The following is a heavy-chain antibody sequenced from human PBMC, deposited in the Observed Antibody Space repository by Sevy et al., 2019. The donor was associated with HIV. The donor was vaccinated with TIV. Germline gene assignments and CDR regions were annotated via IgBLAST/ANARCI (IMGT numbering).Heavy chain of an antibody. V-gene: IGHV3-21*05. CDR1: GFTFSAYS. CDR3: AREVGGSGSK. CDR2: ISTGTDHI. Sequence: GGSLRLSCTASGFTFSAYSMNWVRQAPGKGLEWLSYISTGTDHIYYADSAKGRFTISRDDAKKSVYLEMNSLRAEDTAMYYCAREVGGSGSKWGQGTLVTVSS. J-gene: IGHJ4*02. D-gene: IGHD3-10*01.